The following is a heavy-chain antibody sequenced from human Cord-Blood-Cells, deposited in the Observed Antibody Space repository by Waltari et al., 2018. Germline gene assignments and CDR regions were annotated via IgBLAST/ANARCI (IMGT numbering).Heavy chain of an antibody. CDR1: GGSVSGYY. D-gene: IGHD3-16*01. CDR2: INHSGST. CDR3: ARGGGRNGADY. Sequence: QVQLQQWGAGLLKPSETLSLTCAVYGGSVSGYYWSWIRQPPGKGLEWIGEINHSGSTNYNPSLKSRVTISVDTSKNQFSLKLSSVTAADTAVYYCARGGGRNGADYWGQGTLVTVSS. J-gene: IGHJ4*02. V-gene: IGHV4-34*01.